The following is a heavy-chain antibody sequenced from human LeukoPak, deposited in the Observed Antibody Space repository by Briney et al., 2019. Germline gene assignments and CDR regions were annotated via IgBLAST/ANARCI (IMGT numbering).Heavy chain of an antibody. CDR1: GFTFDDYA. CDR3: AKEERGYSGYDSYYYYGMDV. V-gene: IGHV3-9*01. J-gene: IGHJ6*02. CDR2: ISWNSGSI. D-gene: IGHD5-12*01. Sequence: GGSLRLSCAASGFTFDDYAMHWVRQAPGKGLEWVSGISWNSGSIGYADSVKGRFTISRDNAKNSLYLQMNSLRAEDTALYYCAKEERGYSGYDSYYYYGMDVWGQGTTVIVSS.